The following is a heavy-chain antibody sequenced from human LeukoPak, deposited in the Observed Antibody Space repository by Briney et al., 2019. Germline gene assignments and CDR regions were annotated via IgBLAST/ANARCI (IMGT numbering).Heavy chain of an antibody. Sequence: PSETLSLTCAVYGGSFSGYYWSWIRQPPGKGLEWIGEINHSGGTNYKPSLKSRVTISVDTSKNQFSLKLSSVTAADTAVYYCARRGSGYYYALGYWGQGTLVTVSS. CDR2: INHSGGT. V-gene: IGHV4-34*01. D-gene: IGHD3-22*01. CDR1: GGSFSGYY. J-gene: IGHJ4*02. CDR3: ARRGSGYYYALGY.